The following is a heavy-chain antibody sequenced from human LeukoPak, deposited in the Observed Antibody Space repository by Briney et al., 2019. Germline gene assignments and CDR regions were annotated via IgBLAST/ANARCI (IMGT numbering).Heavy chain of an antibody. V-gene: IGHV3-30*18. J-gene: IGHJ5*02. Sequence: GTSLRLSCAVSGFTIANHGMHWVRQAPGKGLEWVAMISHDGAAVYYGDSVKGRLTISRDNSNNTLYLQMNSLRVEDTAVYYCAKDWGSSGWYNWFDPWGQGTLVTVSS. CDR3: AKDWGSSGWYNWFDP. CDR2: ISHDGAAV. CDR1: GFTIANHG. D-gene: IGHD6-19*01.